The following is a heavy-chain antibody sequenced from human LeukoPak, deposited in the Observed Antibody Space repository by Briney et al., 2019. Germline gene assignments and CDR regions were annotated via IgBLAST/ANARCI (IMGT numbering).Heavy chain of an antibody. J-gene: IGHJ1*01. D-gene: IGHD6-6*01. CDR1: GFTFGSYW. CDR2: IHSSGTRT. CDR3: ARVSSSSSLGVRFGYFQH. Sequence: PGGSLRLSCAASGFTFGSYWMHWVRQAPGKGLVWVSRIHSSGTRTNYADSVEGRFTISRDNAKKTLYLQMNSLRAEDTAVYYCARVSSSSSLGVRFGYFQHWGQGTLVTVSS. V-gene: IGHV3-74*01.